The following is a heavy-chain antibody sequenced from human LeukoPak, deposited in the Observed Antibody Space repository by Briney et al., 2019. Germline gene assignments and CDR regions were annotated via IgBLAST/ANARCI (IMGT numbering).Heavy chain of an antibody. CDR3: ARGDYYDSSAPGAFDI. Sequence: TLSLICSVSGGSISSGDYYWSWIRQPPGKGLEWIGYIYYSGSTYYNPSLKSRVTISVDTSKNQFSLKLSSVTAADTAVYYCARGDYYDSSAPGAFDIWGQGTMVTVSS. V-gene: IGHV4-30-4*08. J-gene: IGHJ3*02. CDR2: IYYSGST. D-gene: IGHD3-22*01. CDR1: GGSISSGDYY.